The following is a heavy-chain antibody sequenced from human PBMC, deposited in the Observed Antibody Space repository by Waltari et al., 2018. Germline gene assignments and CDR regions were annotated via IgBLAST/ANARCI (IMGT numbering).Heavy chain of an antibody. CDR2: INHSGST. CDR3: ARGRGYSVVVRGVDTGFCWFDP. D-gene: IGHD3-10*01. V-gene: IGHV4-34*01. Sequence: QVQLQQWGAGLLSPSETLSLTCAVYGGSFSGYYWTWIRQPPGKGLEWIGEINHSGSTNTNPSLKGRVTISIDTPRNQFALKLSSGTAADTAVYYCARGRGYSVVVRGVDTGFCWFDPWGQGTLVTVSS. J-gene: IGHJ5*02. CDR1: GGSFSGYY.